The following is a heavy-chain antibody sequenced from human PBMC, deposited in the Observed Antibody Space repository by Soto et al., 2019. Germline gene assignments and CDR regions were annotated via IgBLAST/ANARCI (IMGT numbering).Heavy chain of an antibody. CDR2: ISYDGSNK. Sequence: GGSLRLSCAASGFTFSSYAMHWVRQAPGKGLEWVAVISYDGSNKYYADSVKGRFTISRDNSKNTLYLQMNSLRAEDTAVYYCARDLSYDSSGYYYHHSAFDYWGQGTLVTVSS. J-gene: IGHJ4*02. CDR1: GFTFSSYA. CDR3: ARDLSYDSSGYYYHHSAFDY. D-gene: IGHD3-22*01. V-gene: IGHV3-30-3*01.